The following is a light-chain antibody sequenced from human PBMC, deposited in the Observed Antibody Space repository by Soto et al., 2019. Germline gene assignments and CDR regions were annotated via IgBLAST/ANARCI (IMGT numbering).Light chain of an antibody. CDR1: ENIFKF. J-gene: IGKJ4*01. CDR2: AAS. CDR3: QHYNTQSIT. V-gene: IGKV1-5*01. Sequence: DIQMIQSPATLSASVGDRITITCRATENIFKFLAWYQQRSGSAPNLLIYAASDLESGVPSRFSGSGSGTEFTLTIDNLQPNDSATYYCQHYNTQSITFGGGTKVDVK.